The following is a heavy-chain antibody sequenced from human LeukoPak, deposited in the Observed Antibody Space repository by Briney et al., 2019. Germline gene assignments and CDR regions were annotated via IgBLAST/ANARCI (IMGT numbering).Heavy chain of an antibody. CDR1: GGTFSSYA. J-gene: IGHJ4*02. CDR3: ARSLSGSYQPHDY. Sequence: SVKVSCKASGGTFSSYAISWVRQAPGQGLEWMGGIIPVFGTANYAQKFQGRVTITADESTSTAYMELSSLRSEDTAVYYCARSLSGSYQPHDYWGQGTLVTVSS. D-gene: IGHD1-26*01. CDR2: IIPVFGTA. V-gene: IGHV1-69*01.